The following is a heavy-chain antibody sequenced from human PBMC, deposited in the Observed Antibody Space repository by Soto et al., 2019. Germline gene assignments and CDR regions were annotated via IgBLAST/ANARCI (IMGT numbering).Heavy chain of an antibody. V-gene: IGHV4-39*01. D-gene: IGHD2-2*03. CDR3: ARLNGYCISTNCHGYYGMDV. Sequence: SETLSLTCTVSGGSIGSSSYYWGWIRQPPGKGLEWIGSIFYSGSTYYNPSLKSRVTISVDTSKNQFSLKLSSVTAADTAVYYCARLNGYCISTNCHGYYGMDVWGQGTTVTVSS. CDR2: IFYSGST. CDR1: GGSIGSSSYY. J-gene: IGHJ6*02.